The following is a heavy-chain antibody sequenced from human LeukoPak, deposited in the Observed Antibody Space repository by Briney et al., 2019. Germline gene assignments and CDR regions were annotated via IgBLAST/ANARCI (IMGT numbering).Heavy chain of an antibody. CDR3: ARGYNWNDAQNWFDP. CDR2: IYTSGST. Sequence: PSETLSLTCTVSGGSISSYYWSWIRQPAGKGLEWIGRIYTSGSTNYNPSLKSRVTMSVDTSKNQFSLKLSSVTAADTAVYYCARGYNWNDAQNWFDPWGQGTLVTVSS. J-gene: IGHJ5*02. V-gene: IGHV4-4*07. D-gene: IGHD1-1*01. CDR1: GGSISSYY.